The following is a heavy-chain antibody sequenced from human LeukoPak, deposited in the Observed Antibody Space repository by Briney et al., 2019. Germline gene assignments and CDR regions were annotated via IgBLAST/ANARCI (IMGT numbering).Heavy chain of an antibody. CDR3: ATISAQTFDI. J-gene: IGHJ3*02. V-gene: IGHV3-7*01. CDR2: IKPDGSDK. CDR1: GFTFRSYA. D-gene: IGHD5-24*01. Sequence: PGGSLRLSCAASGFTFRSYAMSWVRQSPGKGLEWVANIKPDGSDKYYVDSARGRFTVSRDNAKNSAFLQMNSLRAEDTAIYYCATISAQTFDIWGQGTLVSVSS.